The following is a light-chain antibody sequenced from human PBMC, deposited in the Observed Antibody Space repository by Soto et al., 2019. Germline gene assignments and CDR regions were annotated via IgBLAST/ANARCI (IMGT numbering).Light chain of an antibody. CDR2: DAS. CDR3: QQRSDWAFP. Sequence: EIVLTQSPATLSLSPGERATLSCRASQSISDYLGWYQQIPGQAPRLLIYDASNRDTGIPDRFSGSGSGTDFTITIRSLEAEDVAVYYCQQRSDWAFPFGPGTKVAIK. J-gene: IGKJ3*01. V-gene: IGKV3-11*01. CDR1: QSISDY.